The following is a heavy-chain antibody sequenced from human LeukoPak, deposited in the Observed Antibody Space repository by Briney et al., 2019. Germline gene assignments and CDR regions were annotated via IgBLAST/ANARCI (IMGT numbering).Heavy chain of an antibody. J-gene: IGHJ6*02. CDR3: ARAYAGRYYYGMDV. Sequence: SETLSLTCTVSGGSMNSYYWSWIRQPPGKGLEWIGYIYYSGSTKYNPSLTSRVTISLDTSKNQFSLGLISVTAADTAVYYCARAYAGRYYYGMDVWGQGTTVTVSS. CDR2: IYYSGST. V-gene: IGHV4-59*01. CDR1: GGSMNSYY. D-gene: IGHD2-8*01.